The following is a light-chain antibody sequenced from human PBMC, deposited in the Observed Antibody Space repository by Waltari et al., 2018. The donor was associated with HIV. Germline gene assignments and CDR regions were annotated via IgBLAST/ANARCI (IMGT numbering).Light chain of an antibody. CDR3: SSYSTRNFLM. V-gene: IGLV2-14*03. J-gene: IGLJ3*02. CDR2: EVD. Sequence: QSALTQPASVSGSPGQSITISCSGPPSDIDPLNYVSWYHQHPGNVPKLIFFEVDSLPAVLSDLFSASKSGHTASLTISDLQPEDEADYFCSSYSTRNFLMFGGGAKLTVL. CDR1: PSDIDPLNY.